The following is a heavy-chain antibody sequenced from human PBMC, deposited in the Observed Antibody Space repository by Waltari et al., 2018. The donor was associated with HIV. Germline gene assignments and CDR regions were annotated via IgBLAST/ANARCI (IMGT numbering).Heavy chain of an antibody. V-gene: IGHV1-8*01. J-gene: IGHJ3*02. CDR1: GYTFTNSD. Sequence: QVQLVQSGAEVKKPGASVKVSCKASGYTFTNSDINWVRQATGKGLEWMGWMNPNSGNTGYAQKFQGRVTMTRNTSISTAYMELSSLRSEDTAVYYCARGYSYDRSGEAFDIWGQGTMVTVSS. CDR2: MNPNSGNT. D-gene: IGHD3-22*01. CDR3: ARGYSYDRSGEAFDI.